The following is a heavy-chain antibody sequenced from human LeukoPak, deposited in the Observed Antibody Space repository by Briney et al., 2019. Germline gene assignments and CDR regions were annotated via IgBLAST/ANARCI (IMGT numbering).Heavy chain of an antibody. D-gene: IGHD6-13*01. CDR3: ASRNITWYITGNWFDP. CDR2: ISSGGDTI. Sequence: RGSLRLSCAASGFTFSSYSMNWVRQSPGKGLECVSYISSGGDTIYYADSVKGRFTISRDNAKNSLYLQMNSLRAEDTAVYYCASRNITWYITGNWFDPWGQGTLVTVSS. V-gene: IGHV3-48*01. CDR1: GFTFSSYS. J-gene: IGHJ5*02.